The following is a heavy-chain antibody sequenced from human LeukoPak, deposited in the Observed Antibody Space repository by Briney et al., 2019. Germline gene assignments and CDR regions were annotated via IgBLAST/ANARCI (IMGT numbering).Heavy chain of an antibody. J-gene: IGHJ6*02. CDR3: ATWAFYHSLDV. Sequence: GGSLRLSCAASGFTLGAFAMHWVRQAPGKGLEWVSLIDKDGRSTYYADSVKGRFTISRDNSKNSLYLQMNSLRTEDTALYYCATWAFYHSLDVWGQGTTVTVSS. CDR2: IDKDGRST. CDR1: GFTLGAFA. V-gene: IGHV3-43*02. D-gene: IGHD1-26*01.